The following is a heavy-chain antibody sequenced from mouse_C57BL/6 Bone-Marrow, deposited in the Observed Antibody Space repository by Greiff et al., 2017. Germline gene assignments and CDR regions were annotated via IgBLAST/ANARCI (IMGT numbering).Heavy chain of an antibody. CDR2: IDPSDSYT. V-gene: IGHV1-59*01. Sequence: QVQLQQPGAELVRPGTSVKLSCKASGYTFTSYWMHWVKQRPGQGLEWIGVIDPSDSYTNYNHKFKGKATLTVDTSSSTAYMQLSSLTSEDSAVYYCALSSGYFDYWGQGTTLTVSS. D-gene: IGHD3-1*01. CDR1: GYTFTSYW. J-gene: IGHJ2*01. CDR3: ALSSGYFDY.